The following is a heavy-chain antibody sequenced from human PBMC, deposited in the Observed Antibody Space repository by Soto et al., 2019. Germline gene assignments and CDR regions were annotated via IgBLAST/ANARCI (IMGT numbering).Heavy chain of an antibody. V-gene: IGHV4-30-4*01. CDR1: GDSISSGDYY. Sequence: QVQLQESGPGLVKPSQTLSLTCTVSGDSISSGDYYWSWIRQPPGTGLECSGYIYYSGRTYYNPSLRSRVTMSVDMYSNQFSLKLSSVTAADTAIYYCASSKSGTYVLDFWGQGTLVTVSS. J-gene: IGHJ4*02. D-gene: IGHD1-26*01. CDR2: IYYSGRT. CDR3: ASSKSGTYVLDF.